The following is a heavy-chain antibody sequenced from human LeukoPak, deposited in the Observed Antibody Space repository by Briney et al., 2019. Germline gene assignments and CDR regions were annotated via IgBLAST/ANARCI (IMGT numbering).Heavy chain of an antibody. CDR3: ASNPTYGSGRNWFDP. J-gene: IGHJ5*02. CDR2: INHSGST. V-gene: IGHV4-34*01. Sequence: PSETLSLTCAVYGGSFSGYYWSWIRQPPGKGLEWIGEINHSGSTNYNPSLKSRVTISVDTSKNQFSLKLSSVTAADTAVYYCASNPTYGSGRNWFDPWGQGTLVTVSS. D-gene: IGHD3-10*01. CDR1: GGSFSGYY.